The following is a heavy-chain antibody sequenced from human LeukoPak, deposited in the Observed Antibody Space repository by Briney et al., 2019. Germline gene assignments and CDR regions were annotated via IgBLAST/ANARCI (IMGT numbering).Heavy chain of an antibody. CDR2: IYYSGST. CDR3: ARHRYYYDSSGYYYQP. CDR1: GASISSYY. Sequence: SETVPLTCTVSGASISSYYWSWIRQPPGKGLEWIGYIYYSGSTNYNPSLKSRVTISVDTSKNQFSLRLSSVTAADTAVYYCARHRYYYDSSGYYYQPWGQGTLVTVSS. J-gene: IGHJ5*02. V-gene: IGHV4-59*01. D-gene: IGHD3-22*01.